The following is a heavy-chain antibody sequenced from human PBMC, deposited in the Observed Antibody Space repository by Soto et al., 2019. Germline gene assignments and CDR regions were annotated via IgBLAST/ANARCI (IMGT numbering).Heavy chain of an antibody. CDR1: GYTFTGYY. CDR3: ARDLGVGYDFWSGYWGRLPPAYGMDV. D-gene: IGHD3-3*01. V-gene: IGHV1-2*04. Sequence: GASVKVSCKASGYTFTGYYMHWVRQAPGQGLEWMGWINPNSGGTNYAQKFQGWVTMTRDTSISTAYMELSRLRSDDTAVYYCARDLGVGYDFWSGYWGRLPPAYGMDVWGQGTTVTVSS. J-gene: IGHJ6*02. CDR2: INPNSGGT.